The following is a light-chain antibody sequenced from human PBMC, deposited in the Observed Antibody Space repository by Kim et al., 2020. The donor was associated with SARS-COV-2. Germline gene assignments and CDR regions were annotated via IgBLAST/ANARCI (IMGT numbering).Light chain of an antibody. Sequence: SVGDRVTITCRASQSLSDWLAWYQQKPGKAPKLLIFDVFNLQNGVRSRFSGSGSETEFNLTISSLQPDEFATYYCQQYNTYSLWTFGQGTKVDIK. CDR2: DVF. J-gene: IGKJ1*01. CDR3: QQYNTYSLWT. V-gene: IGKV1-5*01. CDR1: QSLSDW.